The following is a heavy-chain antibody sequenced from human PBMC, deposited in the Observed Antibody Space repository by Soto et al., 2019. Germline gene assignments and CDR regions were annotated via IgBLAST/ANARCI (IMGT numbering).Heavy chain of an antibody. J-gene: IGHJ5*02. CDR1: GGTFSSYT. CDR3: ARLDCSSTSCYGRDWFDP. CDR2: IIPILGIA. Sequence: ASVKVSCKASGGTFSSYTISWVRQAPGQGLEWMGRIIPILGIANYAQKFQGRVTITADKSTSTAYMELSSLRSEDTAVYYCARLDCSSTSCYGRDWFDPWGQGTLVTVSS. V-gene: IGHV1-69*02. D-gene: IGHD2-2*01.